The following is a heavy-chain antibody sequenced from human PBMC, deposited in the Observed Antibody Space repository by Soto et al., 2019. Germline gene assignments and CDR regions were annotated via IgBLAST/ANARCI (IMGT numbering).Heavy chain of an antibody. Sequence: QVQLHESGPGLVKPSGTLSLTCAVSGDSISNFHWWTWLRQPPGRGLEWIGEIFHSGSTTYNPSLKGRVTISAAESTNQFSLKLNSVTAADTAVYYCARDGGEGLQSGGGWFDPWGPGILVIVSS. CDR2: IFHSGST. V-gene: IGHV4-4*02. CDR3: ARDGGEGLQSGGGWFDP. J-gene: IGHJ5*02. D-gene: IGHD1-26*01. CDR1: GDSISNFHW.